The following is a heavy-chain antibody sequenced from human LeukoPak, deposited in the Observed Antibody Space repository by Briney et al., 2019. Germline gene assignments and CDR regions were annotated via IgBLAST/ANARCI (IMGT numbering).Heavy chain of an antibody. V-gene: IGHV3-9*01. Sequence: GGSLRLSCAASGFTFDDYAMHWVRQAPGKGLEWVSGISWNSGSIGYADSVKGRLTISRDNSKNTLYLQMNSLRAEDTAVYYCARGRGSSGYFDYWGQGTLVTVSS. J-gene: IGHJ4*02. CDR1: GFTFDDYA. CDR3: ARGRGSSGYFDY. CDR2: ISWNSGSI. D-gene: IGHD6-19*01.